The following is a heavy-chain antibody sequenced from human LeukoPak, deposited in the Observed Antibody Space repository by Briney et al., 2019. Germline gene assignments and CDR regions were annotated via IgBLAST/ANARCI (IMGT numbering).Heavy chain of an antibody. V-gene: IGHV1-69*13. D-gene: IGHD2-2*01. CDR1: GGTFSSYA. CDR2: IIPIFGTA. Sequence: VASVKVSCKASGGTFSSYAISWVRQAPGQGLEWMGGIIPIFGTANYAQKFQGRVTITADEFTSTAYMELSRLRSEDTAVYYCAVIVVVPAATSTNWFDPWGQGTLVTVSS. J-gene: IGHJ5*02. CDR3: AVIVVVPAATSTNWFDP.